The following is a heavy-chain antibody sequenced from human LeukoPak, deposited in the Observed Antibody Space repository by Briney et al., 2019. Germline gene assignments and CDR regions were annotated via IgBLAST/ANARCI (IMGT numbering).Heavy chain of an antibody. J-gene: IGHJ4*02. Sequence: ASVKVSCKASGYTFTGYYMHWVRQAPGQGLEWMGIINPSGGSTSYAQKFQGRVTMTRDTSTSTVYMELSSLRSEDTAVYYCARDLSHDFWSGYYFDYWGQGTLVTVSS. D-gene: IGHD3-3*01. CDR1: GYTFTGYY. V-gene: IGHV1-46*01. CDR3: ARDLSHDFWSGYYFDY. CDR2: INPSGGST.